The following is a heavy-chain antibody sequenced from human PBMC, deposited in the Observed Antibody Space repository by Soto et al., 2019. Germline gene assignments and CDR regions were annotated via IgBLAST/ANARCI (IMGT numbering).Heavy chain of an antibody. D-gene: IGHD6-13*01. Sequence: PGESLKISCKGSGYSFTIYWIGWVRQMPGKGLEWMGIIYPGDSDTRYSPSFQGQVTISADKSISTAYLQWSSLKASDTAMYYCARXSIAAAGTPYYYYGMDVWGQGTTVTVSS. CDR1: GYSFTIYW. J-gene: IGHJ6*02. CDR2: IYPGDSDT. CDR3: ARXSIAAAGTPYYYYGMDV. V-gene: IGHV5-51*01.